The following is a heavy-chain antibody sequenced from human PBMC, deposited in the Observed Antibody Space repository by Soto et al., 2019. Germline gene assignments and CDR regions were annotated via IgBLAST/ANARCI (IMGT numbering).Heavy chain of an antibody. CDR3: ARGPSSLTSFDY. V-gene: IGHV3-30-3*01. J-gene: IGHJ4*02. Sequence: GGSLRLSCAASGFTFSSYAMHLVRQAPGKGLEWVAVISYDGSNKYYADSVKGRFTISRDNSKNTLYLQMNSLRAEDTAVYYCARGPSSLTSFDYWGQGTLVNGSS. D-gene: IGHD2-2*01. CDR1: GFTFSSYA. CDR2: ISYDGSNK.